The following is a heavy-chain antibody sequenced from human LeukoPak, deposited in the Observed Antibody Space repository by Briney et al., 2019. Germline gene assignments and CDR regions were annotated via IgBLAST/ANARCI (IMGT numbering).Heavy chain of an antibody. Sequence: PSETLSLTCTVSGGSISSGDYYWSWIRQPPGKGLEWIGYIYYSGSTYYNPSLKSRVTISVDTSKNQFSLKLSSVTAADTAVYYCARVALMVPRRYFDYWGQGTLVTVSS. D-gene: IGHD2-8*01. J-gene: IGHJ4*02. CDR1: GGSISSGDYY. CDR3: ARVALMVPRRYFDY. V-gene: IGHV4-30-4*01. CDR2: IYYSGST.